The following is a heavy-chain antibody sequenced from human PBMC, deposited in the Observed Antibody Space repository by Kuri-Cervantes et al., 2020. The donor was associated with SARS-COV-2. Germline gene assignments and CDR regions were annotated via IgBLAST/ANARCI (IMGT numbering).Heavy chain of an antibody. J-gene: IGHJ4*02. CDR2: IYHSGST. Sequence: GSLRLSCAVSGGSISSSNWWSWVRQPPGKGLEWIGEIYHSGSTNYNPSLKSRVTISVDKSKNQFSLKLSSVTAAGTTVYYCARTYSSSSLFYDYWGQGTLVTVSS. CDR1: GGSISSSNW. V-gene: IGHV4-4*02. CDR3: ARTYSSSSLFYDY. D-gene: IGHD6-6*01.